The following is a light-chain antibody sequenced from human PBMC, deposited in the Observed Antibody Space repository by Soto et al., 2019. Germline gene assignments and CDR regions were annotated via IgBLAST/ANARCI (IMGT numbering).Light chain of an antibody. V-gene: IGKV1-8*01. CDR3: QQYYSYSST. J-gene: IGKJ1*01. CDR1: QGISSY. CDR2: AAS. Sequence: IQMPQSPSSLSASTVDRVTITCRASQGISSYLAWYQQKPGKAPKLLIYAASTLQSGVPSRFSGSGSGTDFTLTISCLQSEDFATYYCQQYYSYSSTFGQGTKVDTK.